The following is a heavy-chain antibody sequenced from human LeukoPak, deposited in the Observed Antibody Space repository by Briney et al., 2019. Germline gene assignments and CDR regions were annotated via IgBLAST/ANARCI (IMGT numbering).Heavy chain of an antibody. Sequence: PGGSLRLSCAASGFTFSSYWMSWVRQAPGKGLEWVANIKQDGSEKYYVDSVKGRFTISRDNAKNSLYLQMNSLRAEDTAVYYCARVPPGMWLSPYDYWGQGTLVTVSS. D-gene: IGHD3-22*01. CDR1: GFTFSSYW. J-gene: IGHJ4*02. CDR2: IKQDGSEK. V-gene: IGHV3-7*01. CDR3: ARVPPGMWLSPYDY.